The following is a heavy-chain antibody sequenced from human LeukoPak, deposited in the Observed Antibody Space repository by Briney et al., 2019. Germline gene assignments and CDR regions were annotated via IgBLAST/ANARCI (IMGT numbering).Heavy chain of an antibody. Sequence: SETLSLTCTVSGGSISSSSYYWGWVSQPPGRGLEWIGSIYYSGSTYYNPSLKSRVTISVDTSKNQFSLKLSSVTAADTAVYYCAGNTYYYDSSGYYYLALFDYWGQGTLVTVSS. CDR1: GGSISSSSYY. V-gene: IGHV4-39*07. CDR2: IYYSGST. D-gene: IGHD3-22*01. J-gene: IGHJ4*02. CDR3: AGNTYYYDSSGYYYLALFDY.